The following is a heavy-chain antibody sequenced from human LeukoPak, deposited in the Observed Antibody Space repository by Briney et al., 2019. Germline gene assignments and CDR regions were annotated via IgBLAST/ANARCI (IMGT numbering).Heavy chain of an antibody. Sequence: GGSLRLSCAASGFTFSDYDMHWVRQATGKGLEWVSAIGTAGDTYYTGSAKGRFTISRENATNSLYLQMNSLRAGDTAVYYCARVAKERVGGVYYFDYWGQGTLVTVSS. J-gene: IGHJ4*02. V-gene: IGHV3-13*01. CDR3: ARVAKERVGGVYYFDY. CDR2: IGTAGDT. CDR1: GFTFSDYD. D-gene: IGHD1-1*01.